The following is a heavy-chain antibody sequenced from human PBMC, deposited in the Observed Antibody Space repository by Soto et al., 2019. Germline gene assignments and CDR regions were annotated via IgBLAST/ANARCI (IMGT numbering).Heavy chain of an antibody. D-gene: IGHD4-17*01. V-gene: IGHV4-59*01. CDR3: ARAYGDYVFDY. CDR2: IYYSGST. Sequence: QVQLQESGPGLVKPSETLSLTCTVSGGSISSYYWSWIRQPPGKGLEWIGYIYYSGSTNYNTSLKSRVTISVDTSKNQFSLKLSSVTAADTAVYYCARAYGDYVFDYWGQGTLVTVSS. J-gene: IGHJ4*02. CDR1: GGSISSYY.